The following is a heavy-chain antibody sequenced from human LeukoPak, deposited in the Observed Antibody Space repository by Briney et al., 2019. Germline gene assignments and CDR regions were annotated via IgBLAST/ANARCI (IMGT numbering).Heavy chain of an antibody. D-gene: IGHD3-10*01. CDR3: ARDFGNLWFGELFCMDA. V-gene: IGHV1-2*02. CDR1: GYTFTGYY. CDR2: INPNSGGT. Sequence: ASVKVSCKASGYTFTGYYMHWVRQAPGQGLEWMGWINPNSGGTNYAQKFQGRVTMTRDTSISTAYMELSRLRSDDTAVYYCARDFGNLWFGELFCMDAWGKGTTVTVSS. J-gene: IGHJ6*03.